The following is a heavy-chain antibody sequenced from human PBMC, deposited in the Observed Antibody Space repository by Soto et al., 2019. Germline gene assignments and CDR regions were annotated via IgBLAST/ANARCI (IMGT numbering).Heavy chain of an antibody. CDR2: ISGSGGST. Sequence: EVQLLESGGGLVQPGGSLRLSCAASGFTFSSYAMSWVRQAPGKGLEWVSAISGSGGSTYYADSVKGRFTISRDNSKNTLDLQMTSLRAEDTAVYYCARRVRGVISYWGQGTLVTVSS. D-gene: IGHD3-10*01. CDR1: GFTFSSYA. V-gene: IGHV3-23*01. J-gene: IGHJ4*02. CDR3: ARRVRGVISY.